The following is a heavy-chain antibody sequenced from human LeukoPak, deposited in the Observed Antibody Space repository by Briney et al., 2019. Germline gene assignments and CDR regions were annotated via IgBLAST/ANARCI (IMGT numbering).Heavy chain of an antibody. V-gene: IGHV3-23*01. CDR3: AKSGFKHRGSSWYFDY. Sequence: GGSLRLSCAASGFTFSSYAMSWVRQAPGKGLEWVSAISGSGGSTYYADSVKGRFTISRDNSKNTLYLQMNSLRAEDTAVYYCAKSGFKHRGSSWYFDYWGQGTLVTVSS. D-gene: IGHD6-13*01. CDR1: GFTFSSYA. J-gene: IGHJ4*02. CDR2: ISGSGGST.